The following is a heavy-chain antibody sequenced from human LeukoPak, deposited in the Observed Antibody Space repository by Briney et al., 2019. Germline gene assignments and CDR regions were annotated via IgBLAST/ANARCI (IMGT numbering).Heavy chain of an antibody. V-gene: IGHV3-33*01. D-gene: IGHD1-26*01. CDR2: IWYDGSNK. J-gene: IGHJ3*02. Sequence: GRSLRLSCAASGFTFSSYGMHWVRQAPGKGLEWVAVIWYDGSNKYYADSVKGRFTISRDNSKNTLYLQMNSLRAEDTAVYYCARNSVSGSYSLDIWGQGTMVTVSS. CDR1: GFTFSSYG. CDR3: ARNSVSGSYSLDI.